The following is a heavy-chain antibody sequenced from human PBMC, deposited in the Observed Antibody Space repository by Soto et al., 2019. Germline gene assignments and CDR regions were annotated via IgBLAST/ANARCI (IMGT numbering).Heavy chain of an antibody. CDR1: GFIFSTYG. J-gene: IGHJ3*02. V-gene: IGHV3-30*18. Sequence: QVQLAESGGGVVQSGRSLRLSCTASGFIFSTYGMHWVRQAPGKGLEWVALVSSDGSSKFYADSMKGRFTISRDNSKNTLYLQMNSLRTEDTAVYYCAKVGYCSGGSCYSDDAFDIWGQGTVVTVSS. D-gene: IGHD2-15*01. CDR3: AKVGYCSGGSCYSDDAFDI. CDR2: VSSDGSSK.